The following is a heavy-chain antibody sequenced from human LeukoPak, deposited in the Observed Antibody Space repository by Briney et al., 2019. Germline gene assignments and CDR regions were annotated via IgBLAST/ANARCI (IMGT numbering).Heavy chain of an antibody. D-gene: IGHD4-17*01. CDR2: ISSSSTYI. V-gene: IGHV3-21*01. CDR1: GFTFSPYS. Sequence: PGGSLRLSCAASGFTFSPYSMNRVRQAPGKGLEWVSSISSSSTYIYYADSVKGRFTISRDNAKNSLYLQMNSLRAEDTAVYYCARDLTTVTTKAWDYWGQGTLATVSS. CDR3: ARDLTTVTTKAWDY. J-gene: IGHJ4*02.